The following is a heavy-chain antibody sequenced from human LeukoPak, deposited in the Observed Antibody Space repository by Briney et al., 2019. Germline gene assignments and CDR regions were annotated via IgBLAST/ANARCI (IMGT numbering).Heavy chain of an antibody. CDR1: GFTFSSYA. Sequence: GRSLRLSCAASGFTFSSYAMYWVRQAPGKGLEWVAVISYDGSNKYYADSVKGRFTISRDNSENTLYLQMNSLRAEDTAVYYCARDDYLDYWGQGTLVTVSS. CDR3: ARDDYLDY. J-gene: IGHJ4*02. CDR2: ISYDGSNK. V-gene: IGHV3-30-3*01.